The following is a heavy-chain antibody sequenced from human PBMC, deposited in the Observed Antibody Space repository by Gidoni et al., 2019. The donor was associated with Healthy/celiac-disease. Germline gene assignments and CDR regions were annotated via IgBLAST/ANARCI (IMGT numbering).Heavy chain of an antibody. V-gene: IGHV1-24*01. CDR3: STEGIFSTFDY. CDR2: FDPEDGET. Sequence: QVQLVQSGAEVKTPGASVKVYCKVSGYTLTDLSMHWVRLAPGKGLEWMGGFDPEDGETIYAQTVQGRVTMTEDTSTDTAYMELSSLRSEDTAVYYCSTEGIFSTFDYWGQGTLVTVSS. J-gene: IGHJ4*02. CDR1: GYTLTDLS. D-gene: IGHD2-15*01.